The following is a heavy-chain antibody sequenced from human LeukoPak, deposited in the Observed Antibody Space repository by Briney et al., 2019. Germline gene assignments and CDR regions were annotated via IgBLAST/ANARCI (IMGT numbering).Heavy chain of an antibody. D-gene: IGHD6-19*01. CDR1: GFTFSSYT. V-gene: IGHV3-30-3*01. J-gene: IGHJ3*02. CDR2: ISYDGSNK. Sequence: GGSLRLSCAASGFTFSSYTMHWVRQAPGKGLEWVAVISYDGSNKYYADSVKGRFTISRDNSKNTLYLQMNSLRAEDTAVYYCARSSGQWLVSGNDAFDIWGQGTMVTVSS. CDR3: ARSSGQWLVSGNDAFDI.